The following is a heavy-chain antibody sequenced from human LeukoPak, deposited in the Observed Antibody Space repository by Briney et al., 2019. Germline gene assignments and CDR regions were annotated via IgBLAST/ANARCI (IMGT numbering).Heavy chain of an antibody. V-gene: IGHV5-51*01. J-gene: IGHJ4*02. CDR1: GYSFTSYW. D-gene: IGHD3-22*01. CDR3: ARAPYYYDSSGYSPAFDY. CDR2: IYPGDSDN. Sequence: GESLKISCKGSGYSFTSYWIGWVRQMPGKGLEWMGIIYPGDSDNRHSPSFQDQVTLSADKSISTAYLQWSSLKASDTAMDYCARAPYYYDSSGYSPAFDYWGQGTLVTVSS.